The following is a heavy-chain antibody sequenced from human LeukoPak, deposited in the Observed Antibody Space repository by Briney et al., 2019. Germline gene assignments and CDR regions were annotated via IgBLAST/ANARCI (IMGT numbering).Heavy chain of an antibody. CDR2: VSAYADNT. D-gene: IGHD2-15*01. CDR1: GYTFTNYG. V-gene: IGHV1-18*01. J-gene: IGHJ4*02. CDR3: ARDCIGCHGFDH. Sequence: ASVKVSCKASGYTFTNYGISWVRQAPGQGLEWMGWVSAYADNTNYVQKVQGRVTMTTDTSTSTAYMELRSLRSDDTALYYCARDCIGCHGFDHWGQGTLVTVAS.